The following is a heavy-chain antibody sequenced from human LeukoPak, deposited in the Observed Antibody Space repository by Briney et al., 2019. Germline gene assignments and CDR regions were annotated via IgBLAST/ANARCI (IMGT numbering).Heavy chain of an antibody. D-gene: IGHD1-7*01. Sequence: GGSLRLSCAASGFTFSSYGMHWVRQAPDKGLAWVAVIWYDGSNKYYADSVKGRFTISRDNSKNTLYLQMNSLRAEDTAVYYCARVLNWNYDYWGQGTLVTVSS. V-gene: IGHV3-33*01. CDR1: GFTFSSYG. J-gene: IGHJ4*02. CDR3: ARVLNWNYDY. CDR2: IWYDGSNK.